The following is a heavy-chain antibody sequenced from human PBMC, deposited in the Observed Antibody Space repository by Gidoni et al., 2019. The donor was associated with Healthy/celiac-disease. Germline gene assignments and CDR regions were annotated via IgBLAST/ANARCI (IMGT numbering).Heavy chain of an antibody. V-gene: IGHV1-69*01. J-gene: IGHJ4*02. CDR3: ASRLSGIYMFDN. D-gene: IGHD1-26*01. CDR1: GGSFTTYA. Sequence: QVQLVQSGAEVKKPGSSVKVPCKASGGSFTTYAINWVRQAPGQGLEWMGGNIPIFGTANYAQQFQGRVTFSAGESTSTAFMILSSLRSEDTAVYYCASRLSGIYMFDNWGQGTLVTVSS. CDR2: NIPIFGTA.